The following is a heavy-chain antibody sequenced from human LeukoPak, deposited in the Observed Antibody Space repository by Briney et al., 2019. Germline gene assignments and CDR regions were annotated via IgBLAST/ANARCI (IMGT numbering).Heavy chain of an antibody. CDR3: AGVRIVVVTNPDYYYYYGMDV. J-gene: IGHJ6*02. Sequence: ASVKVSCKASGYTFTSYGISWVRQAPGQGLEWMGWISAYNGNTNYAQKLQGRVTMTTDTSTSTAYMELRSLRSDDTAVYYCAGVRIVVVTNPDYYYYYGMDVWGQGTTVTVSS. CDR1: GYTFTSYG. V-gene: IGHV1-18*01. D-gene: IGHD3-22*01. CDR2: ISAYNGNT.